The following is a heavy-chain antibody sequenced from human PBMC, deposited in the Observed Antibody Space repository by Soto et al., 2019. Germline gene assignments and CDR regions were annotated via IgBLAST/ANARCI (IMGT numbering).Heavy chain of an antibody. Sequence: ASVKVSCKASGYTFTGYYMHWVRQAPGQGLEWMGWINPNSGGTNYAQKFQGRVTMTRDTSISTAYMELSRLRSDDTAVYYCARGPLVEGYNWFDPWGQGTLVTVSS. V-gene: IGHV1-2*02. J-gene: IGHJ5*02. D-gene: IGHD3-16*01. CDR3: ARGPLVEGYNWFDP. CDR2: INPNSGGT. CDR1: GYTFTGYY.